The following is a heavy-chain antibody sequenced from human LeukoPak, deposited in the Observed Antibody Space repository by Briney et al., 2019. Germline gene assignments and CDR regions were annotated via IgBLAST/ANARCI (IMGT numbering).Heavy chain of an antibody. J-gene: IGHJ4*02. D-gene: IGHD5-18*01. CDR2: ISTSSIYI. Sequence: GGSLRLSCAASGFTFSSYSMNWVRQAPGKGLEWVSSISTSSIYIYYADSVKGRFTISRDNAKNSLYLQMNSLRAEDTAVYYCAREVDTAMGGLKNYFDYWGQGTLVTVSS. CDR3: AREVDTAMGGLKNYFDY. V-gene: IGHV3-21*01. CDR1: GFTFSSYS.